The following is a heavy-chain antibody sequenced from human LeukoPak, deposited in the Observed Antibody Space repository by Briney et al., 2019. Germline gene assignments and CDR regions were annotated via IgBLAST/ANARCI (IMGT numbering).Heavy chain of an antibody. CDR1: GYTFTNYD. D-gene: IGHD2-2*01. Sequence: GASVKVSCKASGYTFTNYDINWVRQATGQGVEWMGWMNPNTGNTGYAQKFQGRVTMTRNTSISTAYMELSSLRSEDTAIYYCARVNCSSTSCRSKFLDYWGQGTLVTVSS. CDR2: MNPNTGNT. V-gene: IGHV1-8*01. J-gene: IGHJ4*02. CDR3: ARVNCSSTSCRSKFLDY.